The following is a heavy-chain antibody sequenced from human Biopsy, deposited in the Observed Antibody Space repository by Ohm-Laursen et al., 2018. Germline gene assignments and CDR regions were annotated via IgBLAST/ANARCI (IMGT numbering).Heavy chain of an antibody. V-gene: IGHV3-33*06. J-gene: IGHJ3*02. CDR1: GSSFSTYG. CDR3: AKGRVGNSGSLDI. D-gene: IGHD1-1*01. Sequence: SLRLSCAASGSSFSTYGIYWVRQAPGKGLEWVAAIWYDGTNKYYAESVKGRLTVSRDNSQNTLYLQMNSLRAEDTAIYYCAKGRVGNSGSLDIWGHGTMVTVSS. CDR2: IWYDGTNK.